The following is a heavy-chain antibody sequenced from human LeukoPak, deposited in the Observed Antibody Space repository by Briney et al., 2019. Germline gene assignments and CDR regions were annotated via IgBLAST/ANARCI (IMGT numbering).Heavy chain of an antibody. CDR1: GGSFSGYY. D-gene: IGHD3-10*01. Sequence: SETLSLTCAVYGGSFSGYYWSWIRQPPGKGLEWIGEINHSGSTNYNPSLKSRVTISVDTSKNQFSLKLSSVTAADTAVYYRARHVSLRTMVRGVKNWFDPCGQGTLVTVSS. CDR2: INHSGST. V-gene: IGHV4-34*01. CDR3: ARHVSLRTMVRGVKNWFDP. J-gene: IGHJ5*02.